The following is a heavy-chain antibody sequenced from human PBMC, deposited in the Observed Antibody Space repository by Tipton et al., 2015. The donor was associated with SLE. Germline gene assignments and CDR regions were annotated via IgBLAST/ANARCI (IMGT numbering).Heavy chain of an antibody. V-gene: IGHV3-48*01. CDR2: ISSSSNTI. Sequence: GSLRLSCAASGLTFSSHSMNWVRQAPGKGLEWVSYISSSSNTIHYADSVKGRFTISRDNAKNSLFLQMNSLRAEDTAVYYCARKVGDYWGQGTPVTVSS. J-gene: IGHJ4*02. D-gene: IGHD1-26*01. CDR1: GLTFSSHS. CDR3: ARKVGDY.